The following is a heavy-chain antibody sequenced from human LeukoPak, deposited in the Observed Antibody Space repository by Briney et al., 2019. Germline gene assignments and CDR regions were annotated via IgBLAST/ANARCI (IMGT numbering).Heavy chain of an antibody. CDR3: ASLNSSSWYGNWFDP. V-gene: IGHV3-21*01. CDR2: ISSSSSYI. CDR1: GFTFSSYS. D-gene: IGHD6-13*01. Sequence: PGRSLRLSCAASGFTFSSYSMNWVRQAPGKGLEWVSSISSSSSYIYYADSVKGRFTISRDNAKNSLYLQMNSLRAEDTAVYYCASLNSSSWYGNWFDPWGQGTLVTVSS. J-gene: IGHJ5*02.